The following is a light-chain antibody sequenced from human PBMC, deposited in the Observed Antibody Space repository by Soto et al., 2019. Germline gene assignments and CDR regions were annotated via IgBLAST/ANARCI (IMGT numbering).Light chain of an antibody. CDR1: QSLLHSNGYNY. V-gene: IGKV2-28*01. J-gene: IGKJ5*01. Sequence: DIVMTQSPLSLPVTTGEPASISCRSSQSLLHSNGYNYLDWYLQKPGQSPQLLIYLGSSRASGVPDRISGSGSGTDFTLKISRVEAEDVGVYYCMQALQTPITFGQGTRLEIK. CDR2: LGS. CDR3: MQALQTPIT.